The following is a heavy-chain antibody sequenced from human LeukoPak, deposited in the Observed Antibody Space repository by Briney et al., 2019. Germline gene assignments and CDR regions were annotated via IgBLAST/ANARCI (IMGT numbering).Heavy chain of an antibody. J-gene: IGHJ5*01. V-gene: IGHV3-23*01. CDR2: ITGSGGTI. Sequence: GGSLRLSCAASGLTFSNYAMTRVRQAPGKGLEWVSSITGSGGTIYYADSVKGRLTISRDNSKNTLYLHMNSLRAEDTAVYYCSKDPNGDYVGAFDSWGRGTLVTVSS. CDR1: GLTFSNYA. D-gene: IGHD4-17*01. CDR3: SKDPNGDYVGAFDS.